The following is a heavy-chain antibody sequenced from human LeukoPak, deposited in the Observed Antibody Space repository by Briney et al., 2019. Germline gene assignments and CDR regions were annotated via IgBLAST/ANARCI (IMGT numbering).Heavy chain of an antibody. CDR2: ISSSSSYI. CDR1: GFTFSSYS. V-gene: IGHV3-21*01. J-gene: IGHJ5*02. D-gene: IGHD3-22*01. CDR3: ARDLSYYYDSNRFNLDP. Sequence: PGGSLRLSCAASGFTFSSYSMNWVRQAPGKGLEWVSSISSSSSYIYYADSVKGRFTISRDNAKNSLYLQMNSLRAEDTAVYYCARDLSYYYDSNRFNLDPWGQGTLVTVSS.